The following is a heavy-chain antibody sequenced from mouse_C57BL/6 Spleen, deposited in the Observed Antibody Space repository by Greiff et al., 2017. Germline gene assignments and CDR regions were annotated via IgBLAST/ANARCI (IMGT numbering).Heavy chain of an antibody. D-gene: IGHD2-12*01. J-gene: IGHJ1*03. CDR1: GFTFSDYY. CDR2: ISNGGGST. V-gene: IGHV5-12*01. Sequence: EVKLVESGGGLVQPGGSLKLSCAASGFTFSDYYMYWVRQTPEKRLEWVAYISNGGGSTYYPDTVKGRFTISRDNAKNTLYLQMSRLKSEDTAMYYCARLDYTGDWYFDVWGTGTTVTVSS. CDR3: ARLDYTGDWYFDV.